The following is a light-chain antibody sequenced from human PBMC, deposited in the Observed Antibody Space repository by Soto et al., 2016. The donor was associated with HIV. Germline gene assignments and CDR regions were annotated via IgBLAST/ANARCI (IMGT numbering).Light chain of an antibody. V-gene: IGLV3-21*02. CDR2: DDS. CDR3: QVWDRSRDHPNWV. J-gene: IGLJ3*02. CDR1: NIGSKS. Sequence: SYELTQPPSVSVAPGQTARITCGGNNIGSKSVHWYQQKPGQAPVLVVYDDSDRRSGIPERFSGSNSGNTATLTISRVEAGDEADYFCQVWDRSRDHPNWVFGGGTKLTIL.